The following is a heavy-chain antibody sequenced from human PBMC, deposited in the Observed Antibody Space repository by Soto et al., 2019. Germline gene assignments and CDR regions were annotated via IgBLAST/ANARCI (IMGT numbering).Heavy chain of an antibody. Sequence: SETLSLTCAVSGHSISSGFYYCGWVRQPPGKGLEWIGSIYHTGSTYYNPSLKSRVTITTDTSKNQFSLKLASVTAADTALYYCGSVRPRGYVLSWGQGTLVTVSS. V-gene: IGHV4-38-2*01. D-gene: IGHD6-25*01. J-gene: IGHJ5*02. CDR2: IYHTGST. CDR1: GHSISSGFYY. CDR3: GSVRPRGYVLS.